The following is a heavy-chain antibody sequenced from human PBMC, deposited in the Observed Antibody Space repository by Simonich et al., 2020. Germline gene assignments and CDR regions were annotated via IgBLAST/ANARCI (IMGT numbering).Heavy chain of an antibody. CDR1: GYTFTSYG. CDR3: ARASRGTWWYYYFDY. D-gene: IGHD2-15*01. V-gene: IGHV1-18*01. J-gene: IGHJ4*02. Sequence: QVQLVQSGAEVKKPGASVKVSCKASGYTFTSYGISGVRQAPGQGLGWRGWISAYHGNTNYAPKRRGRVTMTTDTSTSTAYMELRSLRSDDTAVYYCARASRGTWWYYYFDYWGQGTLVTVSS. CDR2: ISAYHGNT.